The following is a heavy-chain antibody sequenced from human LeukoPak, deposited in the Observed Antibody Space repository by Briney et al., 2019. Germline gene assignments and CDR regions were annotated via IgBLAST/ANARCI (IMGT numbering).Heavy chain of an antibody. CDR1: GGTFSNYA. Sequence: SVKVSCKASGGTFSNYAISWVRQAPGQGLEWMGGIIPIFGTTNYAQKFQGRVTITADESTRTAYMELSSLRSEDTAVYYCARTVVYSSSSPYYYGMDVWGQGTTVTVSS. CDR2: IIPIFGTT. CDR3: ARTVVYSSSSPYYYGMDV. V-gene: IGHV1-69*01. J-gene: IGHJ6*02. D-gene: IGHD6-6*01.